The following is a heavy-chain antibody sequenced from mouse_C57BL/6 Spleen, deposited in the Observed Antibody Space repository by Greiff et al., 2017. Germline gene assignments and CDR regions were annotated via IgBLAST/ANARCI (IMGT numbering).Heavy chain of an antibody. Sequence: QVQLQQSGPGLVQPSQSLSITCTVSGFSLTSYGVHWVRQSPGKGLEWLGVIWSGGSTDYNAAFISRLSISKDNSKSQVFFKMNSLQADDTAIYYCASLPTGTNYAMDYWGQGTSVTVSS. CDR3: ASLPTGTNYAMDY. CDR1: GFSLTSYG. D-gene: IGHD4-1*02. CDR2: IWSGGST. J-gene: IGHJ4*01. V-gene: IGHV2-2*01.